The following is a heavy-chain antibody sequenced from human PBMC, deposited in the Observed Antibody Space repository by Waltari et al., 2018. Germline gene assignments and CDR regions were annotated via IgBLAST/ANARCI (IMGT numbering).Heavy chain of an antibody. CDR2: ISSSSSYI. CDR3: ARAQGSYYYMDV. J-gene: IGHJ6*03. Sequence: EGQLVASGGGLVQPGGSLRLPCAASGCTFSSQSMNWVRQAPGKGLEWVSSISSSSSYIYYADSVKGRFTISRDNAKNSLYLQMNSLRAEDTAVYYCARAQGSYYYMDVWGKGTTVTISS. V-gene: IGHV3-21*01. CDR1: GCTFSSQS. D-gene: IGHD3-10*01.